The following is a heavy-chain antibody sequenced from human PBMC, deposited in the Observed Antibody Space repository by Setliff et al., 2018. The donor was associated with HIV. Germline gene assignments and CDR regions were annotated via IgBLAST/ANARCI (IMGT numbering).Heavy chain of an antibody. D-gene: IGHD3-3*01. CDR3: ARERLRFLEWLPLDY. CDR2: ISYDGINK. CDR1: GFTFSSYA. J-gene: IGHJ4*02. V-gene: IGHV3-30*04. Sequence: GGSLRLSCAASGFTFSSYAMHWVRQAPGKGLEWVAVISYDGINKYYADSVKGRFTISRDNSKNMLYLQMNSLRAEDTAVYYCARERLRFLEWLPLDYWGQGTLVTVSS.